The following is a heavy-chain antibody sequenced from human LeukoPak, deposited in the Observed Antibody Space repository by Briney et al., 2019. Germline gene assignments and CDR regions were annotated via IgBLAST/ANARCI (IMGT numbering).Heavy chain of an antibody. CDR1: GGSFSGYY. Sequence: SGTLSLTCAVYGGSFSGYYWSWIRQPPGKGLEWIGEINHSGSTNYNPSLKSRVTISVDTSKNQFSLKLSSVTAADTAVYYCARGKGRLRLRPFDYWGQGTLVTVSS. D-gene: IGHD5-12*01. CDR3: ARGKGRLRLRPFDY. CDR2: INHSGST. V-gene: IGHV4-34*01. J-gene: IGHJ4*02.